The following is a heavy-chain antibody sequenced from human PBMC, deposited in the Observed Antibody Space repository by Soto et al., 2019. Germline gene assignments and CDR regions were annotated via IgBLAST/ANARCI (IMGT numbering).Heavy chain of an antibody. CDR2: TYYRSKWYN. Sequence: QVQLQQSGPGLVKPSQTLSLTCAISGDSVSSNSAAWNWIRQSPSRGLEWLGRTYYRSKWYNDYAVSVKSRITINTDTSKNQFSLQLNSVTPEDTAVYYCARSTKYIVVVVAATTRDDAFDIWGQGTMVTVSS. CDR1: GDSVSSNSAA. V-gene: IGHV6-1*01. J-gene: IGHJ3*02. D-gene: IGHD2-15*01. CDR3: ARSTKYIVVVVAATTRDDAFDI.